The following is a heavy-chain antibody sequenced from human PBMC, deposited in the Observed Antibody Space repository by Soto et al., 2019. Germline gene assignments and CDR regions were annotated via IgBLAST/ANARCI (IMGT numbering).Heavy chain of an antibody. Sequence: EVQLLESGGSLVQPGGSPRLSCAASGFTLRTNGMSWVRQAPGKGLEWVSSIYAGDYGTYYADSVRGRFTISRDNSHMLYLQMNSLRADDTAVYYCAGHGGYSYLGQGTLVTVSS. D-gene: IGHD2-15*01. V-gene: IGHV3-23*01. CDR3: AGHGGYSY. CDR1: GFTLRTNG. J-gene: IGHJ4*02. CDR2: IYAGDYGT.